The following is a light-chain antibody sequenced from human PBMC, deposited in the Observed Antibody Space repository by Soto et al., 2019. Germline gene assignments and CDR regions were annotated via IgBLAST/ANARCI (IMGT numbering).Light chain of an antibody. CDR3: SSYTSSSTPRV. V-gene: IGLV2-14*01. CDR1: SSDVGGYNY. CDR2: EVS. J-gene: IGLJ2*01. Sequence: QSALTQPASVSGSPGQSITISCTGTSSDVGGYNYVSWYQQHPGTAPKLMIYEVSNRPSGVSNRFSGSKSGNTASLTITGLQAEDEEDYYCSSYTSSSTPRVFGGGTKLTVL.